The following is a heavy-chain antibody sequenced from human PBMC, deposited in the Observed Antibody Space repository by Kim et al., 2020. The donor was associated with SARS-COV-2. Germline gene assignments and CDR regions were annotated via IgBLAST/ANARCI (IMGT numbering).Heavy chain of an antibody. CDR1: GFTFSSYS. Sequence: GGSLRLSCVASGFTFSSYSLHWVRQAPGEGLEWVASISFSNYVYYSASVKGRFSIARANAQNSLFLQMSSLRAEDTAVYYCARGGTATGTTVGGYWGQGNRVTVSS. CDR2: ISFSNYV. D-gene: IGHD1-1*01. V-gene: IGHV3-21*01. CDR3: ARGGTATGTTVGGY. J-gene: IGHJ4*02.